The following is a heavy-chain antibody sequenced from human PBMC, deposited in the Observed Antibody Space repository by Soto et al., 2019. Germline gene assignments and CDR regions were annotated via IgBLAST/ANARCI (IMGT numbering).Heavy chain of an antibody. CDR3: ARDLFYYDSSGYHHPGAPLGY. Sequence: QGQLVQSGAEVKQPGASVKVSCKASGYTFTSYGISWVRQAPGQGLEWMGWICACNGNTNYAQKLQGRVTMTTDTSTSTAYMELRSLRSDDTAVYYCARDLFYYDSSGYHHPGAPLGYWGQGTLVTVSS. J-gene: IGHJ4*02. V-gene: IGHV1-18*01. CDR1: GYTFTSYG. D-gene: IGHD3-22*01. CDR2: ICACNGNT.